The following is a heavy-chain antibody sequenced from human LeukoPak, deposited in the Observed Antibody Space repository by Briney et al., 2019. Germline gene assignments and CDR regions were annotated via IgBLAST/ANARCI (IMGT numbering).Heavy chain of an antibody. CDR3: ARLGIADYDILTGYYQGGTFDY. CDR1: GGSISSSSYY. J-gene: IGHJ4*02. D-gene: IGHD3-9*01. CDR2: ICYSGST. V-gene: IGHV4-39*01. Sequence: SETLSLTCTVSGGSISSSSYYWGWIRQPPGKGLEWIGSICYSGSTYYNPSLKSRVTISVDTSKNQFSLKLSSVTAADTAVYYCARLGIADYDILTGYYQGGTFDYWGQGTLVTVSS.